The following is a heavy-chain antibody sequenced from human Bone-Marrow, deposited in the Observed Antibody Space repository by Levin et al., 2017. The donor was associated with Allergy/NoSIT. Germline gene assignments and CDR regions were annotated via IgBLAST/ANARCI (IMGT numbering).Heavy chain of an antibody. CDR2: INPNTGGT. CDR1: GYTFTGYY. D-gene: IGHD2-15*01. CDR3: AEERGGGTWYYDY. Sequence: ASVKVSCKASGYTFTGYYMHWVRQDPGQGLEWMGRINPNTGGTSYVQKFQGRVTRTRDTSINTAYMELSRLRSDDTAFYYCAEERGGGTWYYDYWGQGTLVTVSS. J-gene: IGHJ4*02. V-gene: IGHV1-2*06.